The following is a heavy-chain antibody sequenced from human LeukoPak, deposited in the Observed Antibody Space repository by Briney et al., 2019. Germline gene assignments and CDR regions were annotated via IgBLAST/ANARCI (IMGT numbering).Heavy chain of an antibody. D-gene: IGHD3-16*01. CDR1: GYTFTSYG. Sequence: RASVKVSCKASGYTFTSYGISWVRQAPGQGLEWMGWISAYNGNTNYAQKLQGRVTMTTDTSTSTAYMELRSLRSDDTAVYYCARVGRALGTPHRRIDPWGQGTLVTVSS. CDR2: ISAYNGNT. J-gene: IGHJ5*02. CDR3: ARVGRALGTPHRRIDP. V-gene: IGHV1-18*01.